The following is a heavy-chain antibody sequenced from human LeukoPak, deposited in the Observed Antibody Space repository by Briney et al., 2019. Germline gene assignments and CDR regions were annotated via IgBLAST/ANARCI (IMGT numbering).Heavy chain of an antibody. Sequence: PSETLSLTCAVYGGSFSGYYWSWIRQPPGKGLEWIGEINHSGSTNYNPSLKSRVTISVDTSKNQFSLKLSSVTAADTAVYYCARDGPYNWNYQAYFDYWGQGTLVTVSS. CDR3: ARDGPYNWNYQAYFDY. CDR2: INHSGST. V-gene: IGHV4-34*01. J-gene: IGHJ4*02. CDR1: GGSFSGYY. D-gene: IGHD1-7*01.